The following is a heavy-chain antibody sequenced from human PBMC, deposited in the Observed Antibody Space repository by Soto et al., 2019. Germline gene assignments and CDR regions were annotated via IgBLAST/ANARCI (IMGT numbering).Heavy chain of an antibody. CDR1: GGSISRYY. J-gene: IGHJ5*02. CDR2: AYYSGDT. Sequence: QVQLQESGPRLVKASETRSLTCSVSGGSISRYYWSWIRQPPGKGLEWIGYAYYSGDTGYNPSLKSRVTMAVDTSKNQVSLKLSSVTAADTAVYYCARDRSTYGGGGTGEVKENWFDPWGQGALVTVSS. V-gene: IGHV4-59*01. D-gene: IGHD2-8*01. CDR3: ARDRSTYGGGGTGEVKENWFDP.